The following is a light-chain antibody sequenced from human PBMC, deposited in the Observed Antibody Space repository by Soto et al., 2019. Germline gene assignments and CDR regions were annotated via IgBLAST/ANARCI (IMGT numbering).Light chain of an antibody. J-gene: IGLJ1*01. CDR3: CSYASGSISV. V-gene: IGLV2-14*01. CDR2: EVG. Sequence: QSVLTQPASVSGSPGQSITISCTGTSSDVGAFNYVSWYLQYPGKAPKLMIYEVGNRPSGVSNRFSGSKSGNTASLTISGLQAEDEADYYCCSYASGSISVFGTGTKVTVL. CDR1: SSDVGAFNY.